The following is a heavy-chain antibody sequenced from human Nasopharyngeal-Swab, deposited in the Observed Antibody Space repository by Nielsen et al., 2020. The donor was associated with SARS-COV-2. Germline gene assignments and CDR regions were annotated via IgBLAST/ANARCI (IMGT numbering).Heavy chain of an antibody. D-gene: IGHD6-19*01. J-gene: IGHJ3*02. CDR3: ARERGSSGLDGFDI. CDR2: INSLSTYI. Sequence: GGSLRLSCAASGFTFSAYRMNWVRQAPGQGLEWVSSINSLSTYIHYVDLVKGRFTISRDNAKSSLYLQMNSLRAEDTAVYYCARERGSSGLDGFDIWGQGTMVTVSP. CDR1: GFTFSAYR. V-gene: IGHV3-21*01.